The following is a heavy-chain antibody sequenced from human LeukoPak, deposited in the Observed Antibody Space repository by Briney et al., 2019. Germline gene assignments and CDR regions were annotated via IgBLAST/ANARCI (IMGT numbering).Heavy chain of an antibody. Sequence: QSGGSLRLSCAASGFTFSSYAMHWVRQAPGKGLEWVAVISYDGSNKYYADSVKGRFTISRDNSKNTLYLQMNSLRAEDTAVYYCAVTRNRVPFDYWGQGTLVTVSS. CDR3: AVTRNRVPFDY. J-gene: IGHJ4*02. CDR1: GFTFSSYA. CDR2: ISYDGSNK. V-gene: IGHV3-30*04. D-gene: IGHD1-14*01.